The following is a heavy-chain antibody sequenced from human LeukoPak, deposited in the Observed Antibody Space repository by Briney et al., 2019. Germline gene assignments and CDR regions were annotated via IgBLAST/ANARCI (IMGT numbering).Heavy chain of an antibody. V-gene: IGHV3-21*01. CDR3: ARNENGYWDY. CDR2: ISASSNYI. CDR1: GETFSTYN. D-gene: IGHD3-22*01. J-gene: IGHJ4*02. Sequence: GGSLRLSCVDSGETFSTYNMMWVRHAPGKGPECVSFISASSNYIYYADSVKGRFTISRDNAKNSLYLQMNSLRGENTAEYYCARNENGYWDYWGQGTLVTVSS.